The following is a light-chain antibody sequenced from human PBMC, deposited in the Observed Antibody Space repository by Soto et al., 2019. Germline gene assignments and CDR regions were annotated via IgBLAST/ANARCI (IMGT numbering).Light chain of an antibody. J-gene: IGKJ1*01. CDR3: QQYANSPQT. CDR2: AAS. CDR1: QSVSSSY. Sequence: DSVLTQSPGTLSLSPGERATLSCRASQSVSSSYLAWYQQKHGQAPRLLIHAASTRATGIPDRFSGSGSGTDFTLTISRLEPEDFAVYYCQQYANSPQTFGQGTKVDIK. V-gene: IGKV3-20*01.